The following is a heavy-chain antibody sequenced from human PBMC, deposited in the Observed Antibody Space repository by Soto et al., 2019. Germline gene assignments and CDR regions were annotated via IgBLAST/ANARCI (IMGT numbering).Heavy chain of an antibody. Sequence: VQLLESGGGLVQPGESLRLSCTAPEFSFSSYALGWVRLPPGKGLEWVSGITANGASAYNADSVKGRFTVSRDNSRNTLFLQMNSLRAEDTAVYYCAKAKSTAWFFYDSWGQGTLVTVSS. CDR2: ITANGASA. V-gene: IGHV3-23*01. CDR1: EFSFSSYA. D-gene: IGHD2-21*02. J-gene: IGHJ4*02. CDR3: AKAKSTAWFFYDS.